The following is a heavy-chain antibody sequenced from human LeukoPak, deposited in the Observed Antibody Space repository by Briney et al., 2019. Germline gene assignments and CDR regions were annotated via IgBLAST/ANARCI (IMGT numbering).Heavy chain of an antibody. CDR2: TRNKANSYTT. CDR1: GFTFSDYY. Sequence: PGGSLRLSCAASGFTFSDYYMSWIRQAPGKGLEWIGRTRNKANSYTTEYAASVKGRFTISRDDSKNSLYLQMNSLKTEDTAVYYCARWDSAVTGYYWGQGTLVTVSS. J-gene: IGHJ4*02. V-gene: IGHV3-72*01. D-gene: IGHD3-9*01. CDR3: ARWDSAVTGYY.